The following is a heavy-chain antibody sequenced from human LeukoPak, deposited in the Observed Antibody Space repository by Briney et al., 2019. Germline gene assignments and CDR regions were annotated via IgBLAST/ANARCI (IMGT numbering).Heavy chain of an antibody. V-gene: IGHV4-34*01. CDR3: ARNGDYVSDDAFDI. Sequence: PSETLSLTCAVYGGSFSGYYWSWIRQPPGKGLEWIGEINHSGSTNYNPSLKSRVTISVDTSKNQFSLKLSSVTAADTAVYYCARNGDYVSDDAFDIWGQGTMVTVSS. D-gene: IGHD4-17*01. CDR1: GGSFSGYY. J-gene: IGHJ3*02. CDR2: INHSGST.